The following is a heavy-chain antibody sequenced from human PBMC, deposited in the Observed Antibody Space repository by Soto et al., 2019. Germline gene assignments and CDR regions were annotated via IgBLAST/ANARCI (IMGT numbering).Heavy chain of an antibody. CDR3: AKAGFTIFGEGFDP. D-gene: IGHD3-3*01. CDR1: GFAFRSYG. Sequence: QEQLVEPGGGVVQPGSSLRLSCAASGFAFRSYGMHWVRQAPGKGLEWVALISHDGDKEYYADSVKGRFTISRDNSENTLFLRMNSLTADDSAVYFCAKAGFTIFGEGFDPWGQGTRVTVSS. J-gene: IGHJ5*02. V-gene: IGHV3-30*18. CDR2: ISHDGDKE.